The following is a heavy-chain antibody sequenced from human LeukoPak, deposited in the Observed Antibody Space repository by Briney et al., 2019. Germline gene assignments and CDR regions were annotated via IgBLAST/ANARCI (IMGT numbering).Heavy chain of an antibody. CDR3: ARDLQITMIVEQSVFDY. D-gene: IGHD3-22*01. CDR1: GFTFSSYS. J-gene: IGHJ4*02. CDR2: ISSSSSYT. Sequence: PGGSLRLSCAASGFTFSSYSMNWVRQAPGKGLEWVSSISSSSSYTYYADSVKGRFTISRDNAKNSLYLQMNSLRAEDTAVYYCARDLQITMIVEQSVFDYWGQGTLVTVSS. V-gene: IGHV3-21*01.